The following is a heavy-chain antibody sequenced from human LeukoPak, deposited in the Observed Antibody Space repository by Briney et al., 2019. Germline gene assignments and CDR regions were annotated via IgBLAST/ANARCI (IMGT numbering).Heavy chain of an antibody. CDR3: ARRRGSWDNYYYYYMDV. CDR2: IYYSGNT. V-gene: IGHV4-39*01. Sequence: SETLSLTXTVSGGSISSSSYYWGWIRQPPGKGLEWIGSIYYSGNTYYNPSLKSRVTISVDTSNNQFSLKLSSVTAADTAVYYCARRRGSWDNYYYYYMDVWGKGTTVTVSS. J-gene: IGHJ6*03. CDR1: GGSISSSSYY. D-gene: IGHD1-26*01.